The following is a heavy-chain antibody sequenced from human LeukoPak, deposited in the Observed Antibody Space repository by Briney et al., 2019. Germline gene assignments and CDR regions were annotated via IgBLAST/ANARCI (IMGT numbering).Heavy chain of an antibody. J-gene: IGHJ3*02. CDR3: ARDGQWELPDAFDI. Sequence: ASVKVSCKASGYTFTSYDINWVRQATGQGLEWMGIINPSGGSTSYAQKFQGRVTMTRDTSTSTVYMELSSLRSEDTAVYYCARDGQWELPDAFDIWGQGTMVTVSS. CDR2: INPSGGST. V-gene: IGHV1-46*01. D-gene: IGHD1-26*01. CDR1: GYTFTSYD.